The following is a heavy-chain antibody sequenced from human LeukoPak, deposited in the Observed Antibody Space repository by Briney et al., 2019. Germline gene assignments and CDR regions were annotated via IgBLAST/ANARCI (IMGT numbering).Heavy chain of an antibody. J-gene: IGHJ3*02. D-gene: IGHD3-22*01. CDR1: GGSISSGGYY. CDR3: ARGVVANAGGAFDI. CDR2: IYYSGST. V-gene: IGHV4-31*03. Sequence: SQTLSLTCTVSGGSISSGGYYWSWIRQHPGKGLEWIGYIYYSGSTYYNPSLKSRVTISVDTSKNQFSLKLSSVTAADTAVYYCARGVVANAGGAFDIWGQGTMVTVSS.